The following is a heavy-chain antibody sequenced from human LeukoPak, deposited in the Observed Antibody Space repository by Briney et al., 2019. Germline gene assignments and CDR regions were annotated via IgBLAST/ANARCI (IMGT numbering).Heavy chain of an antibody. J-gene: IGHJ4*02. V-gene: IGHV1-46*01. CDR3: AREIGPIQLHLWGSAFDY. Sequence: ASVKVSCKASGYTFTNYYFHWVRQAPEQGLEWMGIINPSGGSTSYAQKFQGRVTMTRDTSTSTVYMKLSSLRSEDTAVYYCAREIGPIQLHLWGSAFDYWGQGTLVTVSS. CDR2: INPSGGST. D-gene: IGHD5-18*01. CDR1: GYTFTNYY.